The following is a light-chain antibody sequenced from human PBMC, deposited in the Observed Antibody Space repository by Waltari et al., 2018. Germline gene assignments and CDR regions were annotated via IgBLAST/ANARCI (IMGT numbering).Light chain of an antibody. CDR3: QQYHNWPPWT. J-gene: IGKJ1*01. CDR2: DAS. CDR1: QSVTTK. Sequence: EIVMTQSPATLSVSPGEGATLSYRASQSVTTKLAWYQLKPGRAPRLLIYDASSRATGIPARFSGSGFGTEFTLTISSLQSEDFAVYYCQQYHNWPPWTFGRGTKVEIK. V-gene: IGKV3D-15*01.